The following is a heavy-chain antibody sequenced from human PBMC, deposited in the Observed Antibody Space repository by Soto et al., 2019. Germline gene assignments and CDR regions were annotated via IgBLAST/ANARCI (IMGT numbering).Heavy chain of an antibody. D-gene: IGHD2-2*01. Sequence: EVQLVQSGGGLVKPGGSLGLSCAASGFIFGDTPINWVRQAPGQGLEWVGRLRSKGDGGTTDLAAAVRGRFTISRDASTNTLHLTMDSLKMEDTAVYYCIASRVTARAHQFAYWGQGTLVTASS. CDR2: LRSKGDGGTT. J-gene: IGHJ4*01. CDR3: IASRVTARAHQFAY. CDR1: GFIFGDTP. V-gene: IGHV3-15*07.